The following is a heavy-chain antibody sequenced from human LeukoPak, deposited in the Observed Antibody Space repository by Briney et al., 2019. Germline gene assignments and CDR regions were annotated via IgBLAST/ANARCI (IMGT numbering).Heavy chain of an antibody. CDR3: ARDKNWKPDY. D-gene: IGHD1-1*01. CDR2: ISAYNGNT. Sequence: ASVTVSCKASGYTFTGYYMHWVRQAPGQGREWMGWISAYNGNTNYAQRLQGRVSMTTDTSTRTVYMELRSLRPDDTAVYYCARDKNWKPDYWGQGTLVTVSS. J-gene: IGHJ4*02. CDR1: GYTFTGYY. V-gene: IGHV1-18*01.